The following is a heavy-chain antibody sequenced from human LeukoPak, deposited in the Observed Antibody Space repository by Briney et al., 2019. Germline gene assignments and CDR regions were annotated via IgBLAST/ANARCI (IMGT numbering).Heavy chain of an antibody. J-gene: IGHJ4*02. CDR1: GFTFSSYA. D-gene: IGHD7-27*01. V-gene: IGHV3-23*01. CDR3: AKDGGLWVSAHWGDS. Sequence: GGSLRLSCAASGFTFSSYAMSWVRQAPGKGLEWVSAISGSGGSTYYADSVKGRFTISRDNSKNTLYLQMNSLRAEDTAVYYCAKDGGLWVSAHWGDSWGRGTLVTVSS. CDR2: ISGSGGST.